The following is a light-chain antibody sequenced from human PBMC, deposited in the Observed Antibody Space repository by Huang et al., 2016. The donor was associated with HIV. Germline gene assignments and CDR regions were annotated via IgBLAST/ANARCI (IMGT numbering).Light chain of an antibody. Sequence: DIVMTQSPDSLAVSLGERATINCKSSQTILHDSDSRNYLAWYQQKPGEPHKLLIPWASIRKSGVPDRFIGSGSGTDFTLTISSLQAEDVAVYYCQQYYSSPFTFGPGTNVDI. CDR3: QQYYSSPFT. J-gene: IGKJ3*01. V-gene: IGKV4-1*01. CDR2: WAS. CDR1: QTILHDSDSRNY.